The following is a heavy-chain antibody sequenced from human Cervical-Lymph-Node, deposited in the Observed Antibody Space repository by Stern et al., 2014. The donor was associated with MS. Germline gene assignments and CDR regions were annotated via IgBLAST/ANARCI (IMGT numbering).Heavy chain of an antibody. CDR1: GGSISSRY. CDR3: ARLSTAVDF. J-gene: IGHJ4*02. V-gene: IGHV4-59*08. CDR2: ISHSGDT. Sequence: VQLVESGPGLVKPSETLSLTCAVSGGSISSRYWGWIRQPPGKGLEWIGLISHSGDTKYNPSLKSRVTISLDTSQNQFPLKVTSVTAADTAVYYCARLSTAVDFWGQGTLVTVSS.